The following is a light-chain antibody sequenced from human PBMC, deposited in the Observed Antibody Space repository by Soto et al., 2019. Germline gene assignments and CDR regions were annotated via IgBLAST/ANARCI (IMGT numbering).Light chain of an antibody. CDR2: ATS. V-gene: IGKV1-12*01. Sequence: DIQMTQSPSSVSASVVDRVTITCRTSQVINNWLAWYQEKPGKAPKLLIFATSNLHGGVPSRFSGSGSGTDFTLTISRLQPEDFATYYCQQANTFPPNFGPGTRVDIK. J-gene: IGKJ3*01. CDR3: QQANTFPPN. CDR1: QVINNW.